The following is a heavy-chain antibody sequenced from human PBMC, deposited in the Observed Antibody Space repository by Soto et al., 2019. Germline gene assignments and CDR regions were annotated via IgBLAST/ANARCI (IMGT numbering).Heavy chain of an antibody. CDR2: IIPIFGTA. Sequence: QVQLVQSGAEVKKPGSSVKVSCKASGGTFSSYAISWVRQAPGQGLEWMGGIIPIFGTANYAQKFQGRVTMTADEYTSTAYMELSSLRSEDTAVYYCARVRKSYSSLGKQWLVPFDYWGQGTLVTVSS. V-gene: IGHV1-69*12. D-gene: IGHD6-19*01. CDR1: GGTFSSYA. J-gene: IGHJ4*02. CDR3: ARVRKSYSSLGKQWLVPFDY.